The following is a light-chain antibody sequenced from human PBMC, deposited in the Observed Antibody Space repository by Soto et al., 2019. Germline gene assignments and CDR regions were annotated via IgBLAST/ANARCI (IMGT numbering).Light chain of an antibody. V-gene: IGLV2-14*01. Sequence: QSALTQPASVSGSPGQSITISCTGTSSDVGGYNYVSWCQQHPGKAPQLMIYDVSNRPSGVSNRFSGSKSGNTASLTIYGLQAEDEADYYCSSYTSSSTLVVFGTGTKVTVL. J-gene: IGLJ1*01. CDR3: SSYTSSSTLVV. CDR2: DVS. CDR1: SSDVGGYNY.